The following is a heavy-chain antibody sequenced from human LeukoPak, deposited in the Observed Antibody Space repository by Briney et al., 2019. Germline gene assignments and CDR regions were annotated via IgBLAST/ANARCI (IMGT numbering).Heavy chain of an antibody. CDR1: GFTFSSYS. Sequence: PGGSLRLSCAASGFTFSSYSMNWVRQAPGKGLEWVSSISSSSSYIYYADSVKGRFTISRDNAKNSLYLQMNSLRPEDTAVYYCAKGGWGKAAAGTGLYFLDYWGQGTLVTVSS. V-gene: IGHV3-21*01. CDR2: ISSSSSYI. CDR3: AKGGWGKAAAGTGLYFLDY. D-gene: IGHD6-13*01. J-gene: IGHJ4*02.